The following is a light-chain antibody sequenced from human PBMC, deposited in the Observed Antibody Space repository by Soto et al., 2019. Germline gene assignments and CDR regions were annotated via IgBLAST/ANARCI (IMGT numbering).Light chain of an antibody. CDR1: SSDFGGYNY. CDR3: CSYAGTFYV. Sequence: QSVLTQPRSVSGSPGQSVTISCTGTSSDFGGYNYVSWYQHHPGKVPKLMIYDVSERPSGVPDRFSGSKSGNTASLTISGLQAEDEADYYCCSYAGTFYVFGTGTKVNVL. V-gene: IGLV2-11*01. CDR2: DVS. J-gene: IGLJ1*01.